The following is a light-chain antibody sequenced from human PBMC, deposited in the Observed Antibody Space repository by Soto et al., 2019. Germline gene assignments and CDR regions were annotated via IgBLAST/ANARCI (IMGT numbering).Light chain of an antibody. V-gene: IGKV4-1*01. CDR3: YEYASPPWT. CDR1: RSVLYDVNNKNY. CDR2: WAS. Sequence: DIVMTQSPDSLAVSLGERATINCKSSRSVLYDVNNKNYLAWYQQKPGQPPKLLVYWASIRESGFPDRFSGSGSGKDFTLTISSLQAEDLAVYYCYEYASPPWTFDQGTEVEIK. J-gene: IGKJ1*01.